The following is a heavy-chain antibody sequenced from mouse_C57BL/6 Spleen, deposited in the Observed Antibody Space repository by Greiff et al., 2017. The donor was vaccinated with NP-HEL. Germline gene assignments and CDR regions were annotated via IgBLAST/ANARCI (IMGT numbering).Heavy chain of an antibody. V-gene: IGHV1-82*01. D-gene: IGHD1-1*01. CDR2: IYPGDGDT. CDR3: ARIGSYYGSSYYFDY. CDR1: GYAFSSSW. Sequence: QVQLQQSGPELVKPGASVKISCKASGYAFSSSWMNWVKQRPGTGLEWIGRIYPGDGDTNYNGKFKGKATLTADKSSSTAYMQLSSLTSEDSAVYFCARIGSYYGSSYYFDYWGQGTTLTVSS. J-gene: IGHJ2*01.